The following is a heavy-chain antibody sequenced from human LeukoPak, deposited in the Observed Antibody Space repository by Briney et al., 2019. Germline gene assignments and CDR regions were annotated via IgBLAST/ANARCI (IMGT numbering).Heavy chain of an antibody. D-gene: IGHD6-13*01. CDR3: ARDIRRIAAAGTDY. J-gene: IGHJ4*02. CDR1: GFTVSSNY. CDR2: IYSGGST. Sequence: GGSLRLSCAASGFTVSSNYMSWVRQAPGKGLEWVSVIYSGGSTYYADSVKGRFTISRDNSKNTLYLQMNSLRAEDTAVYYCARDIRRIAAAGTDYWGQGTLVTVSS. V-gene: IGHV3-66*01.